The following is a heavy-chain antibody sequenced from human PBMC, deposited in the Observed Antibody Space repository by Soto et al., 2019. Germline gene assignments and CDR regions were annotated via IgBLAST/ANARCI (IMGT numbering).Heavy chain of an antibody. CDR2: IIPICGTA. J-gene: IGHJ4*02. CDR3: AIRRDSSGYYLDY. CDR1: GGTFSSYA. V-gene: IGHV1-69*06. Sequence: SVKVSCKASGGTFSSYAISWVRQAPGQGLEWMGGIIPICGTANYAQKFQGRVTITADKSTSTAYMELSSLRSEDTAVYYCAIRRDSSGYYLDYWGQGTLVTVSS. D-gene: IGHD3-22*01.